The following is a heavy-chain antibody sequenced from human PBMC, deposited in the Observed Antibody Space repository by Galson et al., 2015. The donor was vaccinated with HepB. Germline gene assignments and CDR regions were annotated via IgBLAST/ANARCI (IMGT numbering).Heavy chain of an antibody. CDR2: ISYDGDNK. D-gene: IGHD4-23*01. V-gene: IGHV3-30*18. Sequence: SLRLSCAASGLDFSRSGMHWVRQAPGTGLEWVAVISYDGDNKEYAESVKGRFTISRDNFKNTLYLEMNTLRKADTAMYYCAKDPGRAVITSSKWFDPWGQGALVTVSS. CDR1: GLDFSRSG. CDR3: AKDPGRAVITSSKWFDP. J-gene: IGHJ5*02.